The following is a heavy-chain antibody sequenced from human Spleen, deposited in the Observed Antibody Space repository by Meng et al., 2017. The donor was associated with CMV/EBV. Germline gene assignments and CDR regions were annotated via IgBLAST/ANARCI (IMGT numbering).Heavy chain of an antibody. D-gene: IGHD2-15*01. Sequence: ASVKVSCKASGYTFSTYDINWVRQATGRGPEWMGWMTPSTGNTGYAQKFQGRLTFTWDTSISVAYMELSSLRSEDTAVYYCARALSGAGYCSGGACSNWFDPWGQGTLVTVSS. CDR2: MTPSTGNT. CDR3: ARALSGAGYCSGGACSNWFDP. V-gene: IGHV1-8*03. J-gene: IGHJ5*02. CDR1: GYTFSTYD.